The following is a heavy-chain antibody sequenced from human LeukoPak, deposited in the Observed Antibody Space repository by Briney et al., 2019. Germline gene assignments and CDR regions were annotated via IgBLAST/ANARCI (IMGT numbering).Heavy chain of an antibody. Sequence: SETLSLTCTVSGGSISSYYWSWIRQPPGKGLEWIGYIYYSGSTNYNPSLKSRVTISVDTSKNQFSLKLSSVTAADTAVFYCARTPQGDNYFDYWGQGHLVTVSS. CDR3: ARTPQGDNYFDY. V-gene: IGHV4-59*08. CDR1: GGSISSYY. D-gene: IGHD3-9*01. J-gene: IGHJ4*02. CDR2: IYYSGST.